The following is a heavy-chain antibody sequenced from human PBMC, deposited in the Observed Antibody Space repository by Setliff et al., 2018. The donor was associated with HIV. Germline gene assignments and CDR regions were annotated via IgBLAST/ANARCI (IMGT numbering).Heavy chain of an antibody. D-gene: IGHD3-3*01. J-gene: IGHJ6*03. V-gene: IGHV7-4-1*02. CDR1: GYTFTSYA. CDR3: ASDLRRVGFLEWLTHRMYYYMDV. CDR2: INTNTGNP. Sequence: ASVKVSCKASGYTFTSYAMNWVRQAPGQGLEWMGWINTNTGNPTYAQGFTGRFVFSLETSVSTAYLQISSLKAEDTAVYYCASDLRRVGFLEWLTHRMYYYMDVWGKGPTVTVSS.